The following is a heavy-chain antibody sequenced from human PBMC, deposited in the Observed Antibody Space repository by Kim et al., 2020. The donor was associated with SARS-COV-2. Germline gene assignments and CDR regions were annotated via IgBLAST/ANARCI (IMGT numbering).Heavy chain of an antibody. CDR1: DDSINNPIYY. Sequence: SETLSLTCTVSDDSINNPIYYWGWLRQPPGKGLDWIGTIYYSGSTYYNPSLKSRVTISLDTSKSQFSLKLSSVTAADAAVYYCARHAKGGAWFGEPRFYYGIDVWGLGTTVTVSS. CDR3: ARHAKGGAWFGEPRFYYGIDV. J-gene: IGHJ6*02. D-gene: IGHD3-10*01. V-gene: IGHV4-39*01. CDR2: IYYSGST.